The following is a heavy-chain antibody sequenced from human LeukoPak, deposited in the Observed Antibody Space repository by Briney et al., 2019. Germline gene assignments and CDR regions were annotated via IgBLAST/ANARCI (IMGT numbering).Heavy chain of an antibody. CDR2: IYYSGST. D-gene: IGHD6-13*01. CDR3: ARGLPYSDRGDN. V-gene: IGHV4-31*03. CDR1: GGSISSGGYY. Sequence: PSQTLSLTCTVSGGSISSGGYYWSWIRQHPGKGLVWIGYIYYSGSTYYSPSLKSRVTISVDTSKNQFSLTLSSVTAADTAVYYCARGLPYSDRGDNWGQGTLVTVSS. J-gene: IGHJ4*02.